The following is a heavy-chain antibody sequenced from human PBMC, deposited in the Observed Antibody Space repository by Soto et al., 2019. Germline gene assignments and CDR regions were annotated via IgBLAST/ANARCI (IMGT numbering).Heavy chain of an antibody. J-gene: IGHJ6*02. V-gene: IGHV3-23*01. D-gene: IGHD2-8*01. CDR2: ISGSSGST. CDR3: AKDLLIGDYYYGMDV. CDR1: GFTFSSYA. Sequence: EVQLLESGGGLVQPGGSLRLSCAASGFTFSSYAMSWVRQAPGKGLEWVSAISGSSGSTYYADSVKGRFTISRDNSKNTLYLQMNSLRAEDTAVYYCAKDLLIGDYYYGMDVWGQGTTVTVSS.